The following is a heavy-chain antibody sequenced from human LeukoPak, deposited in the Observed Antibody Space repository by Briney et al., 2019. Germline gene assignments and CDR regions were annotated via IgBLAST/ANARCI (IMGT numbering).Heavy chain of an antibody. CDR3: ARDQLRYYGSDTYYSDMDF. CDR2: ISAYNGRT. D-gene: IGHD3-10*01. CDR1: GYTFTSYA. J-gene: IGHJ6*02. Sequence: ASVKVSCKASGYTFTSYAVAWVRQAPGQGLEWMGWISAYNGRTNYAQKFRGRVTMTTDTSTNTGYTELRSLRSDDTAVYFCARDQLRYYGSDTYYSDMDFWGQGTTVTVSS. V-gene: IGHV1-18*01.